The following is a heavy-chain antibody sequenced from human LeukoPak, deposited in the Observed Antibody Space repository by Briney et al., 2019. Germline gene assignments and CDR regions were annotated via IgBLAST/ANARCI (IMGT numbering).Heavy chain of an antibody. CDR1: GYTFTSYA. Sequence: RASVKVSFTASGYTFTSYAMHWVRQAPGQRLEWMGWINAGNGNTKYSQKFQGRVTITRDTSASTAYMELSSLRSEDTAVYYCARGRYSSGWYCIDYWGQGTLVTVSS. V-gene: IGHV1-3*01. J-gene: IGHJ4*02. CDR3: ARGRYSSGWYCIDY. CDR2: INAGNGNT. D-gene: IGHD6-19*01.